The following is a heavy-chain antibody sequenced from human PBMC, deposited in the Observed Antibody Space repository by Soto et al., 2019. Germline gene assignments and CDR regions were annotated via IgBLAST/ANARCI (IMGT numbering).Heavy chain of an antibody. CDR1: GGSISSYY. CDR3: ARSVDP. V-gene: IGHV4-59*06. Sequence: SETLSLTCTVSGGSISSYYWSWIRQPPGKGLEWIGYIYYSGSTYYNPSLKSRVTISVDTSKNQFSPKLSSVTAADTAVYYCARSVDPWGQGTLVTVSS. J-gene: IGHJ5*02. CDR2: IYYSGST.